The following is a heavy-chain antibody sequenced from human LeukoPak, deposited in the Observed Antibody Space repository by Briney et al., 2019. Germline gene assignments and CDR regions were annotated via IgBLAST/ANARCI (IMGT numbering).Heavy chain of an antibody. V-gene: IGHV3-23*01. Sequence: GGSLRLSCAASGFTFSSYAMSWVRQAPGKGLEWVSAISVSGGSTYYADSGKGRFTISRDNSKNTLYLQMDSLRADDTAVYYCAKNRHRLPSDYWGQGTLVTVSS. CDR3: AKNRHRLPSDY. J-gene: IGHJ4*02. CDR1: GFTFSSYA. D-gene: IGHD2-2*01. CDR2: ISVSGGST.